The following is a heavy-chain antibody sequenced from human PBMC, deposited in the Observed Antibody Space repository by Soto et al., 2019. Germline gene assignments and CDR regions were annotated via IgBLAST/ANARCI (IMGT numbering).Heavy chain of an antibody. D-gene: IGHD1-20*01. V-gene: IGHV3-7*01. CDR3: ARSRYVAFDL. Sequence: AGGSLRLSCAASGFTFSSYWMSWVRQAPGKGLEWVANIKQDGSEKYYVDSVKGRFTISRDNPNLYLQMNSLRAEDTAVYYCARSRYVAFDLWGQGTMVTVSS. CDR1: GFTFSSYW. CDR2: IKQDGSEK. J-gene: IGHJ3*01.